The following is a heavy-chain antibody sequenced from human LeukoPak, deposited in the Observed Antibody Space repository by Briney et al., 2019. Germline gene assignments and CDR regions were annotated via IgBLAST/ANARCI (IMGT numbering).Heavy chain of an antibody. Sequence: SETLSLTCTVSGGPISSYYWSWIRQPPGKGLEWIGYIYNSGSTKYNPSLKSRVTISVDTSKNQFSLKLSSVTAADTAVYYCARVGEGSYYNIFDYWGQGTLVTVSS. D-gene: IGHD3-10*01. V-gene: IGHV4-59*01. CDR2: IYNSGST. J-gene: IGHJ4*02. CDR1: GGPISSYY. CDR3: ARVGEGSYYNIFDY.